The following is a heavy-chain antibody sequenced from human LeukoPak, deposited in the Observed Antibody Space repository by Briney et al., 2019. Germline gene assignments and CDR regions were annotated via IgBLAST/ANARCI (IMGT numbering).Heavy chain of an antibody. V-gene: IGHV3-23*01. CDR3: ANRYWGSGYDAFDI. D-gene: IGHD7-27*01. J-gene: IGHJ3*02. CDR2: LSSSGGST. Sequence: GGSLRLSCVASGFTFSNYAMTWVRQAPGKGLEGVSSLSSSGGSTFYADSVKGRFTISRDNSKDTLYLQMNTLRVEDTAVYYCANRYWGSGYDAFDIWGQGTMVTVSS. CDR1: GFTFSNYA.